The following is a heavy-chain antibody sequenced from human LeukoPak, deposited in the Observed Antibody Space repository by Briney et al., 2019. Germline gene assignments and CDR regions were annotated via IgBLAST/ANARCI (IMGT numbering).Heavy chain of an antibody. V-gene: IGHV5-51*01. CDR3: ARTPLSGWYVDSDY. Sequence: GESLKISCKGSGYSFTSYWIGWVRQMPGKGLEGMGIIYPGDADTRYSPSFQGHVTISADKSISTAYLQWSSLKASDTAMYYCARTPLSGWYVDSDYWGQGTLVTVSS. CDR1: GYSFTSYW. J-gene: IGHJ4*02. D-gene: IGHD6-19*01. CDR2: IYPGDADT.